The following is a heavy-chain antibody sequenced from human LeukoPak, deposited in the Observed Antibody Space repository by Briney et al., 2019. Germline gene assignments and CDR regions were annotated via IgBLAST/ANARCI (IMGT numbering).Heavy chain of an antibody. CDR2: IYTSGST. CDR1: GGSISSYY. V-gene: IGHV4-4*07. J-gene: IGHJ4*02. D-gene: IGHD1-26*01. CDR3: ARMEQWELYFDY. Sequence: SETLCLTCTVSGGSISSYYWSWIRQPAGKGLEWIGRIYTSGSTNYNPSLKSRVTMSVDTSKNQFSLKLSSVTAADTAVYYCARMEQWELYFDYWGQGTLVTVSS.